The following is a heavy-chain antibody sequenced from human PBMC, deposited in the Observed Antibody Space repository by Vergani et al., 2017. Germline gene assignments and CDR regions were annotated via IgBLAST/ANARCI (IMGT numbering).Heavy chain of an antibody. CDR2: IIPILGTA. CDR1: GGTFSSYA. Sequence: QVQLVQSGAEVKKPGSSVKVSCKASGGTFSSYAISWVRQAPGQGLEWMGRIIPILGTANYAQKFQGRVTITADESTGTAYMELSSLRSEDTAVYYCARDRYCSSTSCYRNYYYYYMDVWGKGTTVTVSS. V-gene: IGHV1-69*11. D-gene: IGHD2-2*01. CDR3: ARDRYCSSTSCYRNYYYYYMDV. J-gene: IGHJ6*03.